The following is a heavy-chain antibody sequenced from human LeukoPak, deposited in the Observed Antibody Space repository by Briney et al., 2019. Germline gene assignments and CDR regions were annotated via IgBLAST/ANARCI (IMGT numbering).Heavy chain of an antibody. CDR3: ARDTAMVMAY. J-gene: IGHJ4*02. D-gene: IGHD5-18*01. V-gene: IGHV1-69*13. Sequence: GASVKVSCKASGYTFTCYYIQWVRQAPGQGLEWMGGIIPIFGTANYAQKFQGRVTITADESTSTAYMELSSLRSEDTAVYYCARDTAMVMAYWGQGALVTVSP. CDR2: IIPIFGTA. CDR1: GYTFTCYY.